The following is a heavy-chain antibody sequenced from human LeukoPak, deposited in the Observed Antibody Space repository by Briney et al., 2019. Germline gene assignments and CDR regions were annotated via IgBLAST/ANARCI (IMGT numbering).Heavy chain of an antibody. D-gene: IGHD3-10*01. J-gene: IGHJ5*02. V-gene: IGHV1-69*13. Sequence: ASVKVSCKASGGTYISYAISWVRQAPGQGLEWMGGIIPIFGTANYAQKFQGRVTITADESTSTAYMELSSLRSEDTAVYYCARTWFGELLVSNWFDPWGQGTLVTVSS. CDR2: IIPIFGTA. CDR3: ARTWFGELLVSNWFDP. CDR1: GGTYISYA.